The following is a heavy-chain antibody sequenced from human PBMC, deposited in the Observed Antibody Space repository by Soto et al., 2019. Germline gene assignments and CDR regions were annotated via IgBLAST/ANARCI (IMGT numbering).Heavy chain of an antibody. J-gene: IGHJ3*02. CDR3: ARGVINDAFDI. Sequence: ASVKVSCKASGYTFTSHFITWVRQAPGQGLEWMGWISAYKGRTDYAQRVQGRVTMTTDTSTSTAYMELRSLRSDDTAVYYCARGVINDAFDIWGQGTMVTVSS. CDR1: GYTFTSHF. V-gene: IGHV1-18*01. CDR2: ISAYKGRT. D-gene: IGHD3-10*01.